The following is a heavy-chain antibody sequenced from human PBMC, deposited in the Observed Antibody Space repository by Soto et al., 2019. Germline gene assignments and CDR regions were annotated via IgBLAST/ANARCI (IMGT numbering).Heavy chain of an antibody. CDR1: GGSLSGDNY. V-gene: IGHV4-30-4*08. J-gene: IGHJ4*02. CDR2: IYYSGVS. D-gene: IGHD3-16*01. Sequence: QTLCVTGRVSGGSLSGDNYWTWIRQSPEKGREWIGYIYYSGVSCSNPPLQSQLSMSLETSKNHFSLNLRSVTAADHAVFHWPRGGGRWPGYFDSWGQGALVTVNS. CDR3: PRGGGRWPGYFDS.